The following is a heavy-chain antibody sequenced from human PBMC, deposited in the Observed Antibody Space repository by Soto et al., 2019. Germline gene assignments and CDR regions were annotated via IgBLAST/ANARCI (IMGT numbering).Heavy chain of an antibody. Sequence: PSETLSLTCTVSGGSISSSSYYWGWIRQPPGKGLEWIGSIYYSGSTYYNPSLKSRVTISVDTSKNQFSLKLSSVAAADTAVYYCARGIAAFDYWGQGTLVTVSS. J-gene: IGHJ4*02. CDR2: IYYSGST. CDR3: ARGIAAFDY. CDR1: GGSISSSSYY. V-gene: IGHV4-39*01. D-gene: IGHD6-13*01.